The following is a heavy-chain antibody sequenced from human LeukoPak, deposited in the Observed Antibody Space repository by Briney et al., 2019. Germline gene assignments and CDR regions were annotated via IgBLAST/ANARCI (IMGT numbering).Heavy chain of an antibody. CDR3: ARDAGGQGMIDY. D-gene: IGHD1-26*01. Sequence: GASVKVSCKTSGYTFTAYYMHWVRQAPGQGLEWMGWINPNSGGTNYAQKFQGRVTMTRDTSISTAYMDLSRPRSDDTAVYYCARDAGGQGMIDYWGQGTLVTVSS. J-gene: IGHJ4*02. CDR2: INPNSGGT. CDR1: GYTFTAYY. V-gene: IGHV1-2*02.